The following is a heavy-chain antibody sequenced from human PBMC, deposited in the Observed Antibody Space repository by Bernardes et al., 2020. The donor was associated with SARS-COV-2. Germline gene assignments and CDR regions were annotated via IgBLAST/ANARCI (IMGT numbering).Heavy chain of an antibody. D-gene: IGHD2-2*01. CDR3: ARSLYRGYCTSTSCAPNWFDP. CDR2: ISDDGSNK. V-gene: IGHV3-30*03. Sequence: GGSLRLSCAASGFTFSSHAMHWVRQAPGKGLEWVTVISDDGSNKYYGDSVKGRFTISRDNSKNTLYLQMNSLRAEDTAVYYCARSLYRGYCTSTSCAPNWFDPWGQGTLVTVSS. J-gene: IGHJ5*02. CDR1: GFTFSSHA.